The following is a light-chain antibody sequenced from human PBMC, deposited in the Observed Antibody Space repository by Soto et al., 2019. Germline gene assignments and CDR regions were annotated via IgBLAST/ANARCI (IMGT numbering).Light chain of an antibody. Sequence: DIQMTQSPSTLSASVGDRVSITCRASQRVNTCLAWYQQKPGKAPTLLIYDASSLQSGVPSRFSGSGSGTEFTLTISILQPDDFATYYCQQYQIDWTFGQGTKVEIK. CDR2: DAS. V-gene: IGKV1-5*01. CDR1: QRVNTC. CDR3: QQYQIDWT. J-gene: IGKJ1*01.